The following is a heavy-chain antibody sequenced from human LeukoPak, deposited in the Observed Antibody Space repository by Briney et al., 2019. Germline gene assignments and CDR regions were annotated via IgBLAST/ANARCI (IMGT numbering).Heavy chain of an antibody. Sequence: SETLSLTCTVSGGSISSYHWSWIRQPPGKGLEWIGNMYYSGSTNYNLSLRSRVTISVDTSKNQFSLKLSSVTAADTAVYYCARLRNYYDRSGYKQLWFDPWGQGTLVTVSS. D-gene: IGHD3-22*01. J-gene: IGHJ5*02. V-gene: IGHV4-59*01. CDR1: GGSISSYH. CDR3: ARLRNYYDRSGYKQLWFDP. CDR2: MYYSGST.